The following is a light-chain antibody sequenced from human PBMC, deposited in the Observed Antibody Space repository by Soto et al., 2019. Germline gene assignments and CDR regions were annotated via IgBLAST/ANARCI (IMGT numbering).Light chain of an antibody. V-gene: IGLV1-44*01. CDR1: SSNIGSNT. CDR2: SNN. CDR3: AAWDDSLNGWV. Sequence: QSVLTQPPSASGTPGQRVTISCSGSSSNIGSNTVNWYQQLPGTAPQLLIYSNNQRPSGVPDRFSGSKSGTSASLAISGLQSEDEADYYCAAWDDSLNGWVFGGGTTVTVL. J-gene: IGLJ3*02.